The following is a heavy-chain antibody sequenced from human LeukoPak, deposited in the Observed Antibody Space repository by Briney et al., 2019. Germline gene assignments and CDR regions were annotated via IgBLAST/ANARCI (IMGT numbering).Heavy chain of an antibody. J-gene: IGHJ6*02. V-gene: IGHV3-30*18. CDR1: GFTFSSYG. Sequence: PGGSLRLSCAASGFTFSSYGMHWVRQAPGKGLEWVAVISYDGSNKYYADSVKGRFTISRDNSKNTLYLQMNSLRAEDTAVYYCAKDGWFGVYGMDVWGQGTTVTVSS. D-gene: IGHD3-10*01. CDR2: ISYDGSNK. CDR3: AKDGWFGVYGMDV.